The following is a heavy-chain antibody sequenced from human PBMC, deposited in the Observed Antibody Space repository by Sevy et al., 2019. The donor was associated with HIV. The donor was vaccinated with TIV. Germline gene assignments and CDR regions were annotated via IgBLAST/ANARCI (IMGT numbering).Heavy chain of an antibody. V-gene: IGHV1-18*01. Sequence: ASVKVSCKASGYTFTSYGISWVRQAPGQGLEWMGWISAYNGNTNYAQKLQGRVTMTTDTSTSTAYMELRSLRSDDTAVYYCARDVLRYFDWLLYHNYYGMDVWGQGTTVTVSS. CDR2: ISAYNGNT. D-gene: IGHD3-9*01. J-gene: IGHJ6*02. CDR1: GYTFTSYG. CDR3: ARDVLRYFDWLLYHNYYGMDV.